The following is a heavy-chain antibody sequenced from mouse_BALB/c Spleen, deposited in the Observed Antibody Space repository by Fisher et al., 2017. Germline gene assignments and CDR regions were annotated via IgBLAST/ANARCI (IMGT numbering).Heavy chain of an antibody. V-gene: IGHV5-6-2*01. Sequence: RFTISRDNAKNTLYLQMSSLKSEDTALYYCARYLRYGNYYYAMDYWGQGTSVTVSS. J-gene: IGHJ4*01. CDR3: ARYLRYGNYYYAMDY. D-gene: IGHD2-1*01.